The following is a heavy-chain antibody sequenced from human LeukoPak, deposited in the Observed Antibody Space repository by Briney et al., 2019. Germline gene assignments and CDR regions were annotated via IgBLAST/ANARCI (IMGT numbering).Heavy chain of an antibody. Sequence: PGGSLRLSCAASGFTFHDYAMHWVRQVPGKGLEWVSGITWNSGSVLYADSVRGRFTISRDNAKNSLYLQMNSLRPEDMAFYYCTKGLGVASLIVDALDMWGQGTMVTV. V-gene: IGHV3-9*03. D-gene: IGHD3/OR15-3a*01. CDR2: ITWNSGSV. CDR1: GFTFHDYA. CDR3: TKGLGVASLIVDALDM. J-gene: IGHJ3*02.